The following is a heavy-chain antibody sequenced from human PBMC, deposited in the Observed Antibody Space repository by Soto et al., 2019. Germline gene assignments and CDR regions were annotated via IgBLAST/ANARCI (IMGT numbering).Heavy chain of an antibody. J-gene: IGHJ4*02. D-gene: IGHD5-12*01. CDR2: ISGSGGST. Sequence: VGSLRLSCAASGFTFSSYAMSWVRQAPGKGLEWVSAISGSGGSTYYADSVKGRFTISRDNSKNTLYLQMNSLRAEDTAVYYCAKDGAVEMATIPYYFDYWGQGTLVTVSS. V-gene: IGHV3-23*01. CDR3: AKDGAVEMATIPYYFDY. CDR1: GFTFSSYA.